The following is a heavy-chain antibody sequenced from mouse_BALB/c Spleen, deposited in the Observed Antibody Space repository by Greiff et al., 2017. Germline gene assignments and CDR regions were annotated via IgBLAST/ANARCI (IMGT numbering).Heavy chain of an antibody. J-gene: IGHJ1*01. CDR3: AREDYGSSYWYFDV. D-gene: IGHD1-1*01. CDR2: ISYSGST. CDR1: GYSITSDYA. V-gene: IGHV3-2*02. Sequence: EVQRVESGPGLVKPSQSLSLTCTVTGYSITSDYAWNWIRQFPGNKLEWMGYISYSGSTSYNPSLKSRISITRDTSKNQFFLQLNSVTTEDTATYYCAREDYGSSYWYFDVWGAGTTVTVSS.